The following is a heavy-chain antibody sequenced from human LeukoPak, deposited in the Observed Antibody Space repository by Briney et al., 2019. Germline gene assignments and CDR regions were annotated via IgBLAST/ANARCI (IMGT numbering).Heavy chain of an antibody. CDR3: ARSPRYGDYYDTSGPQPTSWFDP. V-gene: IGHV4-4*07. Sequence: SETLSLTCSVSGGSISSYYWSWIRQPAGKGLEWIGRIYSSGSTNYNPSLKSRVTMSRDTSKNQFSLRLSSVTAADTAVYYCARSPRYGDYYDTSGPQPTSWFDPWGQGTLVTVSS. J-gene: IGHJ5*02. D-gene: IGHD3-22*01. CDR1: GGSISSYY. CDR2: IYSSGST.